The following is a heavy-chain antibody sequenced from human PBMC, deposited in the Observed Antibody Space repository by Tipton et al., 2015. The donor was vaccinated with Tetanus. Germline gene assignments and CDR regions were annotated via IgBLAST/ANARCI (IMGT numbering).Heavy chain of an antibody. Sequence: QSGAEVKKPGASVKVSCKASGYTFTDYYMHWVRQAPGQGLEWMGWISPNNGNTNYAQKLQGRVTMTTDTSTSTAYMEMRSLRSDDTAVYYWARESFGSGSHYIVDSWGQGTLVTASS. CDR1: GYTFTDYY. J-gene: IGHJ4*02. CDR2: ISPNNGNT. D-gene: IGHD3-10*01. CDR3: ARESFGSGSHYIVDS. V-gene: IGHV1-18*04.